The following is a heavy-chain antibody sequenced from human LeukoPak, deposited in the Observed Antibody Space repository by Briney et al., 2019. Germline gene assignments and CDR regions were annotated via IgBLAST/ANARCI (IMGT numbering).Heavy chain of an antibody. V-gene: IGHV1-69*13. Sequence: SVKVSCKASGGTFSSYAISWVRQAPGQGLEWMGGIIPIFDTANYAQKFQGRVTITADESTSTAYMELSSLRSEDTAVYCCARTGVRVRGVIKYYFDYWGQGTLVTVSS. CDR2: IIPIFDTA. J-gene: IGHJ4*02. CDR1: GGTFSSYA. D-gene: IGHD3-10*01. CDR3: ARTGVRVRGVIKYYFDY.